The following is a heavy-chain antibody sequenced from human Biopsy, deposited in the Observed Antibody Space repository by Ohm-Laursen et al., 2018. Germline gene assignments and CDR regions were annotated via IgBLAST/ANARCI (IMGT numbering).Heavy chain of an antibody. Sequence: SETLSLTCTVSGDSISSYYWSWIRQPPGKGLEWIGYVYYTGSTDYSPSLQSRVTISVDTSKNHFSLRLRSVTPADTAIYYCARDRGFYSDRTVPGYFDLWGRGTLVTASS. CDR3: ARDRGFYSDRTVPGYFDL. V-gene: IGHV4-59*01. J-gene: IGHJ2*01. D-gene: IGHD3-22*01. CDR1: GDSISSYY. CDR2: VYYTGST.